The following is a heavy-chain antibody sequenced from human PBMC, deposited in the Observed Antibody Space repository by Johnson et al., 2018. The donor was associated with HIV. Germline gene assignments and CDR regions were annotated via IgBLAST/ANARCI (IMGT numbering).Heavy chain of an antibody. CDR2: LFSGGTT. J-gene: IGHJ3*02. CDR3: VRARGYSLAFDI. Sequence: VQLVESGGRVVRPGGSLRLSCVDSGFTVNDYGMSWVRQAPGKGLEWVSVLFSGGTTYYADSVRGRFTISRDNSKNTFFLQMKSLRAGDTAVYYCVRARGYSLAFDIWGQGTMVTVSS. V-gene: IGHV3-66*01. D-gene: IGHD2-21*01. CDR1: GFTVNDYG.